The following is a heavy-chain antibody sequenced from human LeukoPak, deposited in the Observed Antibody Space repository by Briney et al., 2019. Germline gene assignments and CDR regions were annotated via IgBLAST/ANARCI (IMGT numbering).Heavy chain of an antibody. V-gene: IGHV3-23*01. CDR3: AKVSGPSGFDAFDI. CDR1: GLTFRNYA. CDR2: LSGDGSSR. D-gene: IGHD3-22*01. J-gene: IGHJ3*02. Sequence: GESLKISCAASGLTFRNYAMGWVRQASGEGLEWVSALSGDGSSRYYADSVRGRFTISRDNSKNTLFLQMNDLRAEDTAVYYCAKVSGPSGFDAFDIWGQGTMVTVSS.